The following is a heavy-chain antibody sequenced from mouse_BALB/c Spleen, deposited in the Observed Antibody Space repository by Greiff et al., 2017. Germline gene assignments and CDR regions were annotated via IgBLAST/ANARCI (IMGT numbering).Heavy chain of an antibody. CDR2: IYPGNVNT. Sequence: VQLQQSGPELVKPGASVRISCKASGYTFTSYYIHWVKQRPGQGLEWIGWIYPGNVNTKYNEKFKGKATLTADKSSSTAYMQLRSLTSEDSAVYYCARGGYYYDSSYAFDYWGQGTTLTVSS. V-gene: IGHV1S56*01. J-gene: IGHJ2*01. CDR3: ARGGYYYDSSYAFDY. CDR1: GYTFTSYY. D-gene: IGHD1-1*01.